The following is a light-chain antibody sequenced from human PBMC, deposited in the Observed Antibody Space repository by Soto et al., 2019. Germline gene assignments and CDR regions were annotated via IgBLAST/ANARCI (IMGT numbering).Light chain of an antibody. J-gene: IGLJ3*02. CDR1: SSDVGGYNY. Sequence: QSALTQPASVSGSPGQSITISCTGTSSDVGGYNYVSWYQQHPGKAPKLMIYDVSNRPSGVSNRFSGSKSGNTASLTISGLQAEDGADYSCSSYTSSSTRVFGGGTKLTV. CDR2: DVS. CDR3: SSYTSSSTRV. V-gene: IGLV2-14*01.